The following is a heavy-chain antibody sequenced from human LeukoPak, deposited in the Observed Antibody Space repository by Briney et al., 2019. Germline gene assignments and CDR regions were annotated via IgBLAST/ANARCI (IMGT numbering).Heavy chain of an antibody. V-gene: IGHV4-39*01. CDR2: IFYTGNT. Sequence: PSETLSLTCSVSGGSISSRNHYWGWLRQPPGKGREWIGSIFYTGNTYYNPSLRSRVTMSVDTSKNHFSLNLSSVTAADMAVYYCSRHVNTFDYWGQGALVTVSS. CDR1: GGSISSRNHY. J-gene: IGHJ4*02. CDR3: SRHVNTFDY.